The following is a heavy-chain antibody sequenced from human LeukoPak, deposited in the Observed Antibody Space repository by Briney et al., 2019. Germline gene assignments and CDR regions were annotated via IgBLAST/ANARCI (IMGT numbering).Heavy chain of an antibody. CDR1: GYTFTSYY. V-gene: IGHV1-46*01. J-gene: IGHJ4*02. D-gene: IGHD6-19*01. CDR3: ARDQGIAVAVGFDY. Sequence: GASVKVSCKASGYTFTSYYIHWVRQAPGQGLEWMGIINPSGGSTTYAQKFQGRVTMTRDMSTSTVYMELSSLRSEDTAVYYCARDQGIAVAVGFDYWGQGTLVTVSS. CDR2: INPSGGST.